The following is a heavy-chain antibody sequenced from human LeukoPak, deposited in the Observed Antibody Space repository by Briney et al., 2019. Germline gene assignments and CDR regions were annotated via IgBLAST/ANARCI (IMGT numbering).Heavy chain of an antibody. CDR1: GGSISSSSYY. D-gene: IGHD2-2*01. Sequence: SETLSLTCTVSGGSISSSSYYWSWIRQPPGKGLEWIGEINHSGSTNYNPSLKSRVTISVDTSKNQFSLKLSSVTAADTAVYYCARTPPYCSSTSCFDYWGQGTLVTVSS. J-gene: IGHJ4*02. CDR3: ARTPPYCSSTSCFDY. V-gene: IGHV4-39*07. CDR2: INHSGST.